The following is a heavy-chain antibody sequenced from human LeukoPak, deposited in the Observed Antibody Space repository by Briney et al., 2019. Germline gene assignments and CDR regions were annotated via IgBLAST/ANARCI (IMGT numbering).Heavy chain of an antibody. D-gene: IGHD3-22*01. V-gene: IGHV3-23*01. J-gene: IGHJ4*02. CDR3: AKGSYYDSSGSFYFDY. CDR1: GFTFSSYA. Sequence: GSXRLSCXASGFTFSSYAMSWVRQAPGKGLEWVSGISGSGDNTYYADSVKGRFTISRDNSKNTLYVQVNSLGTEDTAAYYCAKGSYYDSSGSFYFDYWGQGTLVTVSS. CDR2: ISGSGDNT.